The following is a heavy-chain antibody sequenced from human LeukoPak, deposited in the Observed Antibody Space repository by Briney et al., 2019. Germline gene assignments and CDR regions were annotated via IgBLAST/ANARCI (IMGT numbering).Heavy chain of an antibody. D-gene: IGHD4-17*01. J-gene: IGHJ4*02. Sequence: KSSETLSLTCTVSGVTINSHYWSWIRHAPGQELVWIGYTYCSGSTNYHPSLKRRVTIRVASSKNQFSVKLGLGTAADAVVYYWGRAYGDVGDYGDYVYFDYWGQGALVTVSS. V-gene: IGHV4-59*11. CDR3: GRAYGDVGDYGDYVYFDY. CDR2: TYCSGST. CDR1: GVTINSHY.